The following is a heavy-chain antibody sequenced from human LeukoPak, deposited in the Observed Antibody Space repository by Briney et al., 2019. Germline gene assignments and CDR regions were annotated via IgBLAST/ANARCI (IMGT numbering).Heavy chain of an antibody. CDR1: GFTLGDYG. J-gene: IGHJ3*01. CDR3: ARDASRLAGNIPGYTDMTGLGTFDL. CDR2: ILWSGAST. D-gene: IGHD5-18*01. V-gene: IGHV3-20*04. Sequence: PGGSLRPSCVGSGFTLGDYGMAWVRQAPGKGLEFVSGILWSGASTSYAVSVRGRFTISRDNAKKSVLLQMHGLRAEDAALYYCARDASRLAGNIPGYTDMTGLGTFDLWGQGTLVTVSS.